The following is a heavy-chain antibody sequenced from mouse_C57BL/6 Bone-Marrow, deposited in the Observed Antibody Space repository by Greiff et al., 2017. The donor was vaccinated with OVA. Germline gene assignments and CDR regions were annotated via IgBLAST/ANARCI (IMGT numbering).Heavy chain of an antibody. CDR3: AGDSSGDYAFAC. CDR1: GFPITSGYY. D-gene: IGHD2-4*01. CDR2: ITHSGDT. J-gene: IGHJ3*01. V-gene: IGHV12-3*01. Sequence: VQLVESGPGLVKPSQSLFLTCSITGFPITSGYYWICLRPSPGKPLEWMGYITHSGDTFYHPSLPSPISITRETSKNHFFLQLNAVTTEDTAMYYCAGDSSGDYAFACWSQGTLVTVSA.